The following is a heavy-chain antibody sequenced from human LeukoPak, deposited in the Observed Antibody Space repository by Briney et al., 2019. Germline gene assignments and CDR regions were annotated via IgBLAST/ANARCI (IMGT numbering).Heavy chain of an antibody. CDR2: ISSSSSYI. CDR3: ARGAPRGSQGWFDP. V-gene: IGHV3-21*04. Sequence: GGSLRLSCAASGFTFSSYSMNWVRQAPGKGLEWVSSISSSSSYIYYADSVKGRFTISRDNAKNSLYLQMNSLRVEDTALYYCARGAPRGSQGWFDPWGQGTLVTVSS. D-gene: IGHD1-26*01. J-gene: IGHJ5*02. CDR1: GFTFSSYS.